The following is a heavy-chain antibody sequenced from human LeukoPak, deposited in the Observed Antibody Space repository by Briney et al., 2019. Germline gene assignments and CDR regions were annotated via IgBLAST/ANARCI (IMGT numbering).Heavy chain of an antibody. CDR1: GFTFSSYA. CDR2: ISGSRSYT. Sequence: TGGSLRLSCAASGFTFSSYAMSWVRQAPGKGLEWVSAISGSRSYTYYADSVKGRFTISRDNSKNTLYLQMNSLRAEDTAVYYCAKDDAFDIWGQGTMVTVSS. V-gene: IGHV3-23*01. CDR3: AKDDAFDI. J-gene: IGHJ3*02.